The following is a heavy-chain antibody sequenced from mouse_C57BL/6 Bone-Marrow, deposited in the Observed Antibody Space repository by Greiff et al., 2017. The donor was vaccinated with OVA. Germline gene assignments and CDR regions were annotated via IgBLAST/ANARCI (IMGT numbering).Heavy chain of an antibody. V-gene: IGHV1-55*01. CDR3: ARPPRGEGTWFAY. D-gene: IGHD3-3*01. Sequence: QVQLQQPGAELVKPGASVKMSCKASGYTFTSYWITWVKQRPGQGLEWIGDIYPGSGSTNYNEKFKSKATLTVDTSSSTAYMQLSSLTSEDSAVYYCARPPRGEGTWFAYWGQGTLVTVSA. J-gene: IGHJ3*01. CDR1: GYTFTSYW. CDR2: IYPGSGST.